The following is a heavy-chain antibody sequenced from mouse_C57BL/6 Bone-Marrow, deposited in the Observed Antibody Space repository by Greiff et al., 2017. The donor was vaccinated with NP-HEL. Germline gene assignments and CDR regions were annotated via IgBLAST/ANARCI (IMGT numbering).Heavy chain of an antibody. CDR2: INPNYGTT. CDR3: VYYGSSFHWYFDV. CDR1: GYSFTDYN. V-gene: IGHV1-39*01. J-gene: IGHJ1*03. D-gene: IGHD1-1*01. Sequence: EVKLMESGPELVKPGASVKISCKASGYSFTDYNMNWVKQSNGKSLEWIGVINPNYGTTSYNQKFKGKATLTVDQSSSTAYMQLNSLTSEDSAVYYCVYYGSSFHWYFDVWGTGTTVTVSS.